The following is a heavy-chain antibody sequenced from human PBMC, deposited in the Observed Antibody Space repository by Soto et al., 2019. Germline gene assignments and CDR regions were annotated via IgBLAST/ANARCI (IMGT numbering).Heavy chain of an antibody. Sequence: SETLSLTCTVSGGSISSGGYYWSWIRQPPGKALEWIAYVHYSGTTNFNPSLKSRVTISVDTSKNQFSLKLRSVTAADTAVYYCAGGSSGWSSLDFWGQGTLVTVSS. CDR1: GGSISSGGYY. V-gene: IGHV4-61*08. J-gene: IGHJ4*02. D-gene: IGHD6-19*01. CDR2: VHYSGTT. CDR3: AGGSSGWSSLDF.